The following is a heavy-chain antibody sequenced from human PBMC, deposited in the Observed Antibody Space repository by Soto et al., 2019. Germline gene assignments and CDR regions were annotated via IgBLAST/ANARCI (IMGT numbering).Heavy chain of an antibody. D-gene: IGHD1-26*01. Sequence: GGSLRLSCAASGFTFSSYWMHWVRQAPGKGLVWVSRINSDGSSTSYADSVKGRITISRDNAKNTLYLQMNSLRAEDTAVYYCARSLGADAFDIWGQGTMVTVSS. CDR2: INSDGSST. J-gene: IGHJ3*02. CDR3: ARSLGADAFDI. CDR1: GFTFSSYW. V-gene: IGHV3-74*01.